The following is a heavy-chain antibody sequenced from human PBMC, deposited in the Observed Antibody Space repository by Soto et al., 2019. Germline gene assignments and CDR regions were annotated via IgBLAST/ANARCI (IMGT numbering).Heavy chain of an antibody. CDR1: GFIFSNVW. J-gene: IGHJ5*01. CDR3: NTYGVGATNSWFDP. Sequence: LGGSLRLSCAGSGFIFSNVWMNWVRQAPGKGLEWVGHIKSKSDDGTTDYAAPVKGRFTISRDDSKNTLYLEMNSLQSEDTALYYCNTYGVGATNSWFDPWGQGTLVTVSS. CDR2: IKSKSDDGTT. V-gene: IGHV3-15*01. D-gene: IGHD1-26*01.